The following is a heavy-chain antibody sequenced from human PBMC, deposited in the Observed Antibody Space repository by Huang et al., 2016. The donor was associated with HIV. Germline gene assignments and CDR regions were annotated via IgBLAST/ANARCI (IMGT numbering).Heavy chain of an antibody. CDR3: ARQGLWLPPTDPFDY. CDR1: GYNFDGYW. D-gene: IGHD3-10*01. CDR2: IYPGDSDT. V-gene: IGHV5-51*01. J-gene: IGHJ4*02. Sequence: EVHLVQSGAEVKEPGESLKISCQASGYNFDGYWIGWVRQMPGKGLEWMGVIYPGDSDTRDDPSFQGQVTISADQSINTAYLQWSSLKASDTAIYFCARQGLWLPPTDPFDYWGQGTPVTVSA.